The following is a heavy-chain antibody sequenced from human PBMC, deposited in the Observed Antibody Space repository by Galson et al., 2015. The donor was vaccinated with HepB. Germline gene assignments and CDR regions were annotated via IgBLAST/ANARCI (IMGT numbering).Heavy chain of an antibody. CDR1: GGTFSSYA. V-gene: IGHV1-69*13. CDR2: IIPIFGTA. J-gene: IGHJ4*02. CDR3: ASDYYDSSGYSTYFDY. Sequence: SVKVSCKASGGTFSSYAISWVRQAPGQGLEWMGGIIPIFGTANYAQKFQGRVTITADESTSTAYMELSSLRSEDTAVYYCASDYYDSSGYSTYFDYWGQGTLVTVSS. D-gene: IGHD3-22*01.